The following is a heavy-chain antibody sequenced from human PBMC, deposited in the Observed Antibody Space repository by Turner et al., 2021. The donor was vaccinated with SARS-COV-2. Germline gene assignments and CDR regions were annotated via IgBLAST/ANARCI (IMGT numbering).Heavy chain of an antibody. V-gene: IGHV1-69*04. Sequence: QVQLVQSGAEVKKPGSSVKVSCKASGGTFSSYAISWVRQAPGPGLEWMGRIIPILGIANYAQKFQGRVTITADKSTSTAYMELSSLRSEDTAVYYCARVAFYYDSSGYYLDYWGQGTLVTVSS. CDR1: GGTFSSYA. CDR3: ARVAFYYDSSGYYLDY. J-gene: IGHJ4*02. CDR2: IIPILGIA. D-gene: IGHD3-22*01.